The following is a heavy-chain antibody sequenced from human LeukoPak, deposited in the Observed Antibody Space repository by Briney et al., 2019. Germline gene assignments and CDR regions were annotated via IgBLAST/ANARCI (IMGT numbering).Heavy chain of an antibody. D-gene: IGHD4-23*01. CDR2: VFYTGIT. J-gene: IGHJ2*01. Sequence: SETLSLTCAVSGYSISSGYYWSWIRQPPGKGLEWIGFVFYTGITNYNPALKSRATLSLDTSMNQFSLKLTSVTAADTAVYYCAGDYGGSWYFDLWGRGTRVTVSS. CDR1: GYSISSGYY. V-gene: IGHV4-61*01. CDR3: AGDYGGSWYFDL.